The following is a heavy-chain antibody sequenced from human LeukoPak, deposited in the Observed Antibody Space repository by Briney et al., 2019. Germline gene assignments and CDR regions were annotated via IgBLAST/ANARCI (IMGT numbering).Heavy chain of an antibody. D-gene: IGHD6-6*01. J-gene: IGHJ5*02. Sequence: SETLSLTCAVYGGSFSGYYWSWIRQPPGKGLEWIGEINHSGSTNYNPSLKSRVTISVDTSKNQFSLKLSSVTAADTAVYYCARGRRQLVRKNWSDPWGQGTLVTVSS. CDR1: GGSFSGYY. V-gene: IGHV4-34*01. CDR2: INHSGST. CDR3: ARGRRQLVRKNWSDP.